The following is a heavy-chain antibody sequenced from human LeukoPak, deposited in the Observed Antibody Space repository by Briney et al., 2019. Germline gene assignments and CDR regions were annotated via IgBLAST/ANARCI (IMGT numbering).Heavy chain of an antibody. CDR3: ARDREGGATLDY. CDR2: ISSSSSYI. CDR1: GFTFSSYS. D-gene: IGHD1-26*01. Sequence: GGSLRLSCAASGFTFSSYSMNWVRQAPGKGLEWVSSISSSSSYIYYADSVKGRFTISRDNAKNSLYQQMNSLRAEDTAVYYCARDREGGATLDYWGQGTLVTVSS. V-gene: IGHV3-21*01. J-gene: IGHJ4*02.